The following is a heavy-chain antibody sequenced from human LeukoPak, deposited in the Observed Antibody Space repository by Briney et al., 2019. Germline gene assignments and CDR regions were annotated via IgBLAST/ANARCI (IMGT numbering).Heavy chain of an antibody. CDR1: GGSISSSSYY. V-gene: IGHV4-39*01. CDR2: IYYSGST. D-gene: IGHD4-11*01. Sequence: PSETLSLTCTVSGGSISSSSYYWGWIRQPPGKGLEWIGSIYYSGSTYYNPSLKSRVTISVDTSKNQFSLKLSSVTAADTAVYYRARGTVTINWFDPWGQGTLVTVSS. J-gene: IGHJ5*02. CDR3: ARGTVTINWFDP.